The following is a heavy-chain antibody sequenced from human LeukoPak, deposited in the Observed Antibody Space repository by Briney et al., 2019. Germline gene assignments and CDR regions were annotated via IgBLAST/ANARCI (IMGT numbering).Heavy chain of an antibody. V-gene: IGHV3-48*03. J-gene: IGHJ4*02. CDR1: GFTFSSYE. CDR2: ISSSGSTI. Sequence: GGSLRLSCAASGFTFSSYEMNWVRQAPGKGLEWVSYISSSGSTIYYANPVKGRFTISRDNAKNSLYLQMNSLRAEDTAVYYCARVGCGGDCYFGQTAPYYFDYWGQGTLVTVSS. D-gene: IGHD2-21*02. CDR3: ARVGCGGDCYFGQTAPYYFDY.